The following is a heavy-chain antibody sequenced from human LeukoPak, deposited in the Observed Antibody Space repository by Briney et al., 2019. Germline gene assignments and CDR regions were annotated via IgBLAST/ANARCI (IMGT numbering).Heavy chain of an antibody. CDR1: GGSISSSSYY. D-gene: IGHD6-13*01. J-gene: IGHJ4*02. CDR3: ASAPPYSSSWYVMWY. V-gene: IGHV4-39*01. Sequence: SETLSLTCTVSGGSISSSSYYWGWIRQPPGKGLDWIGSIYYSGSTYYNPSLKSRVTISVDTSKNQFSLKLSSVTAADTAVYYCASAPPYSSSWYVMWYWGQGTLVTVSS. CDR2: IYYSGST.